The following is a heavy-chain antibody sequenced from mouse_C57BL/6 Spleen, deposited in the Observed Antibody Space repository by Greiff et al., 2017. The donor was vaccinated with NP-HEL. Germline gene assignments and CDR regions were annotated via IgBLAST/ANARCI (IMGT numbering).Heavy chain of an antibody. CDR2: IYPGDGDT. Sequence: VQLQQSGPELVKPGASVKISCKASGYAFSSSWMNWVKQRPGKGLEWIGRIYPGDGDTNYNGKFTGKATLTADKSSSTAYMQLSSLTSEDSAVYFCAGGKDYAMDDWGQGTSVTVSS. CDR3: AGGKDYAMDD. V-gene: IGHV1-82*01. CDR1: GYAFSSSW. J-gene: IGHJ4*01.